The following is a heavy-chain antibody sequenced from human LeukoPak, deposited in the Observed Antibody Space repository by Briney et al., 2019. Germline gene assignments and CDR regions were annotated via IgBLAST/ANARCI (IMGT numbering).Heavy chain of an antibody. CDR1: GFTFSSYA. Sequence: GGSLRLSCAASGFTFSSYAMHWVRQAPGKGLEWVAVISYDGSNKYYADSVKGRFTISRDNSKNTLYLQMNSLRAEDTAVYYCARGPQWLRMSSWFDPWGQGTLVTVSS. CDR2: ISYDGSNK. D-gene: IGHD5-12*01. J-gene: IGHJ5*02. V-gene: IGHV3-30*04. CDR3: ARGPQWLRMSSWFDP.